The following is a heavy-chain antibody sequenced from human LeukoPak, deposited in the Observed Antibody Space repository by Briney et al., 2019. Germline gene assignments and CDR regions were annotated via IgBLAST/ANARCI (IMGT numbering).Heavy chain of an antibody. V-gene: IGHV4-30-2*01. D-gene: IGHD3-22*01. Sequence: PSQTLSLTCAVSGGSISSGGYSWSWIRQPPGKGLEWIGYIYHSGSTYYNPILKSRVTISVDRSKNQFSLKLSSVTAADTAVYYCARGPYYYDSSGYYYFDYWGQGTLVTVSS. CDR3: ARGPYYYDSSGYYYFDY. CDR2: IYHSGST. J-gene: IGHJ4*02. CDR1: GGSISSGGYS.